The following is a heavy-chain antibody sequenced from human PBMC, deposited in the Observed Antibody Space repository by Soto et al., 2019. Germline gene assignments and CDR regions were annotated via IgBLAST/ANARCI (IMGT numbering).Heavy chain of an antibody. CDR1: GFTSS. CDR2: SEVRGRLT. V-gene: IGHV3-23*01. CDR3: ANILVGQWLVPGGY. J-gene: IGHJ4*02. D-gene: IGHD6-19*01. Sequence: EVQILESGGALIQPGGSLRLSCAASGFTSSMTWVRHAPGKGLEWVSASEVRGRLTYYAVSVKGRFTIFRDTSVNTLFLQMNSLRTEDTAVYYCANILVGQWLVPGGYWGPGTLVTVSS.